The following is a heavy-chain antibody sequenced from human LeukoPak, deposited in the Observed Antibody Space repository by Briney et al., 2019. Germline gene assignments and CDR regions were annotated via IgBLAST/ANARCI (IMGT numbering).Heavy chain of an antibody. V-gene: IGHV4-59*01. CDR3: ARLRGGTFNFDY. J-gene: IGHJ4*02. D-gene: IGHD3-16*01. CDR1: GGSISDYY. CDR2: IYYSGST. Sequence: PAETLSLTCTFSGGSISDYYWSWLRQPPGKGLELIGYIYYSGSTRYNPSLKSRVTISIDTSKNQFSLRLGSVAAADTAVYYCARLRGGTFNFDYWGQGTLVTVSS.